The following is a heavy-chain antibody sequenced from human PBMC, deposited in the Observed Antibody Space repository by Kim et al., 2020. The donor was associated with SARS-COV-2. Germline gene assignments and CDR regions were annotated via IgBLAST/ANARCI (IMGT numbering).Heavy chain of an antibody. CDR3: GKGERITMIVVVTLFDY. CDR2: ISGSGGST. D-gene: IGHD3-22*01. CDR1: GFTFSSYA. V-gene: IGHV3-23*01. J-gene: IGHJ4*02. Sequence: GGSLRLSCAASGFTFSSYAMSWVRQAPGKGLEWVSAISGSGGSTYYADSVKGRFTISRDNSKNQLYLQMNSLRAEDTAVYYCGKGERITMIVVVTLFDYWGQGTLVTVSS.